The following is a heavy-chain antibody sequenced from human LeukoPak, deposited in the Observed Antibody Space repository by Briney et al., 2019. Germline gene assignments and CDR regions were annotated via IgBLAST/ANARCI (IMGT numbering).Heavy chain of an antibody. J-gene: IGHJ4*02. CDR3: AREYYYGSGSYYNYFDY. D-gene: IGHD3-10*01. CDR2: IYYSGST. V-gene: IGHV4-59*12. Sequence: SETLSLTFTVSGGSISSYYWSWIRQPPGKGLEWIGYIYYSGSTNYNPSLKSRVTISVDTSKNQFSLKLSSVTAADTAVYYCAREYYYGSGSYYNYFDYWGQGTLVTVSS. CDR1: GGSISSYY.